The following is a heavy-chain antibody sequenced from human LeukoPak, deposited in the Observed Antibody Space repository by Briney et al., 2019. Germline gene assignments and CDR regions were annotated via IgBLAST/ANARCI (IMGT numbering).Heavy chain of an antibody. Sequence: GASVKVSCKASGYTFTGYYIHWVRQAPGKGLEWMGGFDPEDGETIYAQKFQGRVTMTEDTSTDTAYMELSSLRSEDTAVYYCATDSRWLQPTLNYWGQGTLVTVSS. CDR3: ATDSRWLQPTLNY. J-gene: IGHJ4*02. D-gene: IGHD5-24*01. CDR1: GYTFTGYY. CDR2: FDPEDGET. V-gene: IGHV1-24*01.